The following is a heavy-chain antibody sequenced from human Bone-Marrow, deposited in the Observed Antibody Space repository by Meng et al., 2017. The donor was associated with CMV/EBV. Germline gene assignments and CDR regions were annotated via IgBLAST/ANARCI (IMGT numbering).Heavy chain of an antibody. CDR3: ARGRATWGV. V-gene: IGHV4-34*01. CDR1: GGSFGGHY. Sequence: GSLRLSCAVYGGSFGGHYWSWIRQPPGKGLEWIGEINHSGSTNYHSSLKSRVTISLDTSKNQFSLRLTSVTAADTAVYYCARGRATWGVWGQGTTVTVSS. J-gene: IGHJ6*02. CDR2: INHSGST. D-gene: IGHD7-27*01.